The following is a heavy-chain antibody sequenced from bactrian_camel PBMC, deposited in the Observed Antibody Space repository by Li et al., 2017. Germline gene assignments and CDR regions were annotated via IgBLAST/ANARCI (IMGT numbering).Heavy chain of an antibody. CDR1: GSTSGLYC. CDR2: IDRYRTT. D-gene: IGHD4*01. Sequence: QGQRVESGGGSVQAGGSLRPSCEASGSTSGLYCMGWFRQTPGEEREAVAAIDRYRTTQYTDSVKGRFTISKDKARNTLYLEMNSLKPEDSAIYYCAADPCDYRSWRLRTDVDAFAYWGQGTQVTVS. V-gene: IGHV3S55*01. J-gene: IGHJ4*01. CDR3: AADPCDYRSWRLRTDVDAFAY.